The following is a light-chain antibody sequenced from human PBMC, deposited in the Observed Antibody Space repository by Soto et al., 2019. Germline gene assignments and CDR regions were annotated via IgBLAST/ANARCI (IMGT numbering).Light chain of an antibody. J-gene: IGKJ1*01. CDR2: KAT. CDR1: QSVHTW. V-gene: IGKV1-5*03. CDR3: QQYNNYFT. Sequence: DIQMTQSPSTLSASVGDRVTITCRASQSVHTWLAWFQQKPGKAPKLLIYKATTLESGVPSRFSASGSGTEFTLTISSLQPDDFGTYYCQQYNNYFTFGQGTKV.